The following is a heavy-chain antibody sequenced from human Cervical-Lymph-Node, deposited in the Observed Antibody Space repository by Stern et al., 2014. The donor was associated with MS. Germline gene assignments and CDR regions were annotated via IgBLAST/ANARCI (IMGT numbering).Heavy chain of an antibody. J-gene: IGHJ3*02. CDR2: NNPKTGGT. V-gene: IGHV1-2*02. CDR1: GYTFTGYY. D-gene: IGHD2-2*01. CDR3: ARMGIGDLPGDAFDI. Sequence: VQLVESGAEVKKPGASVKVSCKASGYTFTGYYMHWVRQAHGQGIEWMGRNNPKTGGTHYAQKFQGRVPMTRDTSISTAYMELSRLSSDDTAVYYCARMGIGDLPGDAFDIWGQGTLVTVSS.